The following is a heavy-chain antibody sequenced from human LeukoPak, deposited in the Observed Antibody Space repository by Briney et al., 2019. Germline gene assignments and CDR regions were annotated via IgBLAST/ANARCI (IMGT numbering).Heavy chain of an antibody. V-gene: IGHV3-30-3*01. CDR1: GFTFSSYA. CDR2: ISYDGSNK. Sequence: GGSLRPSCAASGFTFSSYAMHWVRQAPGKGLEWVAVISYDGSNKYYADSVKGRFTISRDNSKNTLYLQMNSLRAEDTAVYYCARDLRQTGYPDYWGQGTLVTVSS. D-gene: IGHD3-9*01. CDR3: ARDLRQTGYPDY. J-gene: IGHJ4*02.